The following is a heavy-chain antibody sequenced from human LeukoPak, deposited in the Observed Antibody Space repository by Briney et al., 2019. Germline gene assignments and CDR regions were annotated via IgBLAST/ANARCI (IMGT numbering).Heavy chain of an antibody. Sequence: SETLSLTCTVSGGSISSYYWSWIRQPPGKGLEWIGYIYYSGSTYYNPSLKSRVTISVDTSKNQFSLKLSSVTAADTAVYYCARYPYSSGLFDPWGQGTLVTVSS. CDR1: GGSISSYY. V-gene: IGHV4-59*08. D-gene: IGHD6-19*01. J-gene: IGHJ5*02. CDR2: IYYSGST. CDR3: ARYPYSSGLFDP.